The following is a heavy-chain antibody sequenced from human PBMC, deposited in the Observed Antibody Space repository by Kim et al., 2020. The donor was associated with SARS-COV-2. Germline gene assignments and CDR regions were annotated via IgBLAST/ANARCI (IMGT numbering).Heavy chain of an antibody. D-gene: IGHD6-19*01. J-gene: IGHJ5*02. V-gene: IGHV1-24*01. CDR3: ATAAVAGTPDWFDP. Sequence: YAQKFQGRVTMTEDTSTATAYMELSSLRSEDAAFYYCATAAVAGTPDWFDPWGQGTLVTVSS.